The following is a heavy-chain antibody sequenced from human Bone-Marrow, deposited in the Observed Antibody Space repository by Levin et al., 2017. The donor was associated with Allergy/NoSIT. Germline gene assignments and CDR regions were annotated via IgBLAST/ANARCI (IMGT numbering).Heavy chain of an antibody. CDR1: GILFSSYD. CDR2: ISAGGNYI. Sequence: VASVKVSCAASGILFSSYDMNWVRQAPGKGLEWVSSISAGGNYIYYADSVKGRFTISRDNAKNSLFLQMISLRAEDTAVYYCASWAMYHYYRSAIDSFYYAMDVWGQGTTVTVSS. CDR3: ASWAMYHYYRSAIDSFYYAMDV. D-gene: IGHD3-22*01. J-gene: IGHJ6*02. V-gene: IGHV3-21*01.